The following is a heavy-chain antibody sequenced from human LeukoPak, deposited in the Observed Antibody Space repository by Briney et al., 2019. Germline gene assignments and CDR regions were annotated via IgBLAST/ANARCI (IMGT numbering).Heavy chain of an antibody. CDR1: GFTFSGYA. Sequence: PGGSLRLSCAASGFTFSGYAMSWVRQAPGKGLEWVSAISGSGGSTYYADSVKGRFTISRDNSKNTLYLQMNSLRAEDTAVYYCAKDPSAAGRKGAFDIWGQGTMVTVSS. V-gene: IGHV3-23*01. D-gene: IGHD6-13*01. CDR2: ISGSGGST. CDR3: AKDPSAAGRKGAFDI. J-gene: IGHJ3*02.